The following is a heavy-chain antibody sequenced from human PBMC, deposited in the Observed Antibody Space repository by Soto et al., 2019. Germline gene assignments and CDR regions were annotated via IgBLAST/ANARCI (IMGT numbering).Heavy chain of an antibody. CDR2: INPSGGST. CDR1: GYTFTSSY. D-gene: IGHD3-3*01. CDR3: ARAYYDFWSGYWHFDY. V-gene: IGHV1-46*01. J-gene: IGHJ4*02. Sequence: ASVKVSCKASGYTFTSSYMHWVRQAPGQGLEWMGIINPSGGSTSYAQKFQGRVTMTRDTSTSTVYMELSSLRSEDTAVYYCARAYYDFWSGYWHFDYWGQGTLVTVSS.